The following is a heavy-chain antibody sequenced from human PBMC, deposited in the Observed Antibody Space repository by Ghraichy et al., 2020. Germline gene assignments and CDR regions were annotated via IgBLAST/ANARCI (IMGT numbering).Heavy chain of an antibody. CDR1: GYTFTSYG. J-gene: IGHJ4*02. V-gene: IGHV1-18*01. CDR3: ARGGGVCGSSTSCYSFDY. D-gene: IGHD2-2*01. CDR2: ISAYNGNT. Sequence: ASVKVSCKASGYTFTSYGISWVRQAPGQGLEWMGWISAYNGNTNYAQKLQGRVTMTTDTSTSTAYMELRSLRSDDTAVYYCARGGGVCGSSTSCYSFDYWGQGTLVTVSS.